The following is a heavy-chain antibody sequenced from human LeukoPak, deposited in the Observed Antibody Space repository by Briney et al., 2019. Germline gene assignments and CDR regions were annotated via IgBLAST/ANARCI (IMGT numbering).Heavy chain of an antibody. CDR2: IKQDGSEK. CDR3: ARANPKNMVRGLIMRRESRYYFDY. V-gene: IGHV3-7*03. CDR1: GFTFSSYW. J-gene: IGHJ4*02. Sequence: GGSLRLSWAASGFTFSSYWMSWVGQAPGKGLEWVANIKQDGSEKYYVDSVKGRFTISRDNAKNSLYLQMNSLRAEDTAVYYCARANPKNMVRGLIMRRESRYYFDYWGRGTLVTVSS. D-gene: IGHD3-10*01.